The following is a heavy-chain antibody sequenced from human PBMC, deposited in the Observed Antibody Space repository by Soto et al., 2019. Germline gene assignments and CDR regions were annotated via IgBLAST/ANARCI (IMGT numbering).Heavy chain of an antibody. CDR3: AREPGRYCSSTSCYFPTI. D-gene: IGHD2-2*01. Sequence: GGSLRLSCAASGFTFSSYAMSWVRQAPGKGLEWVAAISGSGGSTYYADSVKGRFTISRDNSKNTLYLQMNSLRAEDTAVYYCAREPGRYCSSTSCYFPTIWGQGTMVTVSS. J-gene: IGHJ3*02. CDR1: GFTFSSYA. V-gene: IGHV3-23*01. CDR2: ISGSGGST.